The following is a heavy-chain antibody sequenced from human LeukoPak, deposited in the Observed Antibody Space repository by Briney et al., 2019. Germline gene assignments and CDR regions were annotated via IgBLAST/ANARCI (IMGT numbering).Heavy chain of an antibody. Sequence: PSETLSLTCTVSGGSISYYYWSWIRQPAGKRLEWIGRMYPGGGTNYNPSLKSRVTMSVDTSKNQFSLRLSSVTAADTAVYCCARDAGTTVTLVSFDYWGQGTLVTVSS. CDR3: ARDAGTTVTLVSFDY. CDR2: MYPGGGT. CDR1: GGSISYYY. D-gene: IGHD4-17*01. V-gene: IGHV4-4*07. J-gene: IGHJ4*02.